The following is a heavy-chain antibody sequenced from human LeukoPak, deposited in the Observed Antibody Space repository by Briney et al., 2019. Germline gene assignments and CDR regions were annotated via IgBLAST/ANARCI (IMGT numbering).Heavy chain of an antibody. CDR2: ISGSGGST. J-gene: IGHJ4*02. Sequence: QPGGPLRLSCAASGFTFSSYAMSWVRQAPGKGLEWVSAISGSGGSTYYADSVKGRFTISRDNSKNTLYLQMNSLRAEDTAVYSCAKMFGGLIVMSPFDYWGQGTLVTVSS. CDR1: GFTFSSYA. V-gene: IGHV3-23*01. D-gene: IGHD3-16*02. CDR3: AKMFGGLIVMSPFDY.